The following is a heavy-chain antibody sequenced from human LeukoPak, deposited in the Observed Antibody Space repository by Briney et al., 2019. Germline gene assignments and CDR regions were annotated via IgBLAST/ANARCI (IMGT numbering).Heavy chain of an antibody. CDR3: AKAYSSSWYSPPSMDYMDV. Sequence: GGTLRLSCAASGFTFSSYGMSWVRQAPGKGLEWVSAISGSGGSTYYADSVKGRFTISRDNSKNTLYLQMNSLRAEDTAVYYCAKAYSSSWYSPPSMDYMDVWGKGTTVTISS. J-gene: IGHJ6*03. V-gene: IGHV3-23*01. D-gene: IGHD6-13*01. CDR2: ISGSGGST. CDR1: GFTFSSYG.